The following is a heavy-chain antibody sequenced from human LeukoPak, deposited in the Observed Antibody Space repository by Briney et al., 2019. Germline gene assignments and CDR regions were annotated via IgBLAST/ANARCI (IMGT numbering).Heavy chain of an antibody. V-gene: IGHV4-39*01. Sequence: SETLSLTCTVSGDSISKCSYYWGFIRQPPGQGLEWIGNIYYSGTTYYSPSLSSRVTISVDTSKNQFSLKLNSMTAADTAVYYCATTYCGGDCYPAWWGQGTLVTVSS. D-gene: IGHD2-21*02. J-gene: IGHJ4*02. CDR3: ATTYCGGDCYPAW. CDR1: GDSISKCSYY. CDR2: IYYSGTT.